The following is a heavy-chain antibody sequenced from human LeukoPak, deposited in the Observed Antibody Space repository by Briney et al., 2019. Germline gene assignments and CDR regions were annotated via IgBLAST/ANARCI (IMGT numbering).Heavy chain of an antibody. J-gene: IGHJ4*02. CDR2: INQDGSDK. CDR1: GFTFSSYW. CDR3: ARDLSSWLGGPFDY. D-gene: IGHD2-15*01. V-gene: IGHV3-7*01. Sequence: GGSLRLSCAASGFTFSSYWMSWVRRPPGKGLEWVANINQDGSDKYYVESVKGRFTISRDNAKNSLYLQMNSLRAEDTAVYYCARDLSSWLGGPFDYWGQGTLVTVSS.